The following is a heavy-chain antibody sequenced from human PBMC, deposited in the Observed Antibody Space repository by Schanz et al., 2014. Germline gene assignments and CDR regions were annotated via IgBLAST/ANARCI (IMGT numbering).Heavy chain of an antibody. D-gene: IGHD2-15*01. J-gene: IGHJ6*02. CDR2: ISGSSSYI. Sequence: EVQLVESGGGLVQPGGSLRLSCSASGFTFSSYAMHWVRQASGKGLEWVSSISGSSSYIYYADSVKGRFTISRDNAKNTQYLQMNSLRAEDTAVYYCAKARRKSNCSGGRCVHYSYYGMDVWGQGTTVTVSS. V-gene: IGHV3-21*01. CDR1: GFTFSSYA. CDR3: AKARRKSNCSGGRCVHYSYYGMDV.